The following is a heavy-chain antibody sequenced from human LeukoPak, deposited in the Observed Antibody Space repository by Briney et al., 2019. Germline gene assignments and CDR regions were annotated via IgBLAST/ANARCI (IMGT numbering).Heavy chain of an antibody. J-gene: IGHJ5*02. CDR2: IYYSGST. V-gene: IGHV4-31*03. CDR1: GGSISSGGYY. D-gene: IGHD3-9*01. Sequence: PSQTLSLTCTVSGGSISSGGYYWSWIRQHPGKGLEWIGYIYYSGSTYYNPSLKSRVTISVGTSKNQFSLKLSSVTAADTAVYYCAREATYYDILTGYSNWFDPWGQGTLVTVSS. CDR3: AREATYYDILTGYSNWFDP.